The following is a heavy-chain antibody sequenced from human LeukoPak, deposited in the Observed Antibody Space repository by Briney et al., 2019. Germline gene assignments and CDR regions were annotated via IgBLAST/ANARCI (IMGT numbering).Heavy chain of an antibody. D-gene: IGHD3-22*01. CDR3: KSELYYYDSGAYYLMG. CDR1: GDSVSSHSAA. CDR2: TYYRSKWYN. V-gene: IGHV6-1*01. J-gene: IGHJ4*02. Sequence: PSQTLSLTCAISGDSVSSHSAAWNWIRQSPSRGLEWLGRTYYRSKWYNDYAVSVKSRITINPDTSKNQFSLQLNSVTPEDTAVYYYKSELYYYDSGAYYLMGWVQGTLVTVSS.